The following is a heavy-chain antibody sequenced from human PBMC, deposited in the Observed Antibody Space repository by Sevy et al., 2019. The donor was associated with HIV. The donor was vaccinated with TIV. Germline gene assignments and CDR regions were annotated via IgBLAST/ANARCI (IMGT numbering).Heavy chain of an antibody. D-gene: IGHD6-13*01. CDR1: GFTFSNYA. Sequence: GGSLRLSCAASGFTFSNYAMSWVRQAPGKGLEWVSSISGSGGNTYYADSVKGRFTISRDNARNLVFLQMSSLRVDDSALYYCVRAIAKDGSFWGQGTLVTVSS. J-gene: IGHJ4*02. V-gene: IGHV3-23*01. CDR3: VRAIAKDGSF. CDR2: ISGSGGNT.